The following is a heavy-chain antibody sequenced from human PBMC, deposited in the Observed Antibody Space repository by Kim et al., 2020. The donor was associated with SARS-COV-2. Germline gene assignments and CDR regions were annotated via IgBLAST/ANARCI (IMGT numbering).Heavy chain of an antibody. J-gene: IGHJ4*02. V-gene: IGHV3-9*01. CDR1: GFTFDDYA. CDR3: SPLWPDY. Sequence: GGSLRLSCAASGFTFDDYAMHWVRQAPGKGLEWVSGISWNSGSIGYADSVKGRFTISRDNAKNSLYLQMNSLRAEDTALYYCSPLWPDYWGQGTLVTVSS. CDR2: ISWNSGSI. D-gene: IGHD3-10*01.